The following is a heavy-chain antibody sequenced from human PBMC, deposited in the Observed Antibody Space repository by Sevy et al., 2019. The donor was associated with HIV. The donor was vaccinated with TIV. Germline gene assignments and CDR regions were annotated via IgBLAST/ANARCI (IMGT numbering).Heavy chain of an antibody. Sequence: ASVKVSCKASGDTFTSYYMHWVRQAPGQGLEWMGIINPSDGTTNYAQKFQGRVTMTRDTSTNTLYMELSSLRSEDTAVYYCARDWSGYGQFDYWGQGTLLTVSS. CDR2: INPSDGTT. CDR1: GDTFTSYY. J-gene: IGHJ4*02. D-gene: IGHD5-18*01. CDR3: ARDWSGYGQFDY. V-gene: IGHV1-46*01.